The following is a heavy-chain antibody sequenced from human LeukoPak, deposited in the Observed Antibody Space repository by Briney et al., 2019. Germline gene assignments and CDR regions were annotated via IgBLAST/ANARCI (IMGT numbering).Heavy chain of an antibody. CDR3: ARGVGSYYMDV. Sequence: SETLSLTCAVYGGSFSGYYWSWIRQPPGKGLEWIGEINHSGSTNYNPSLKSRVTISVDTSKNQFSLKLSSVTAADTAVYYCARGVGSYYMDVWGKGITVTVSS. CDR1: GGSFSGYY. CDR2: INHSGST. J-gene: IGHJ6*03. V-gene: IGHV4-34*01. D-gene: IGHD3-10*01.